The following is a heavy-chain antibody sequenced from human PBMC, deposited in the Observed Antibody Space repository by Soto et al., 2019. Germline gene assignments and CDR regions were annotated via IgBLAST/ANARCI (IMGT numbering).Heavy chain of an antibody. CDR3: AREGPGVKFDF. D-gene: IGHD3-10*01. J-gene: IGHJ4*02. Sequence: QVQLVQSGSEVKKPGSSVKVSCKASGGPFSSYGLSWVRQAPGQGLEWMGRIIPFGGITNFAQKFQDRVTITADTATSTAYMELRSLKSEDTAVYYGAREGPGVKFDFWGQGTVVTVSS. V-gene: IGHV1-69*04. CDR2: IIPFGGIT. CDR1: GGPFSSYG.